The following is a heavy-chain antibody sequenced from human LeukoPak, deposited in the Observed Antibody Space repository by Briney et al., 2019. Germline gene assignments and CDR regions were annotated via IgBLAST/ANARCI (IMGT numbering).Heavy chain of an antibody. CDR3: AKGASGSYLPDY. CDR2: ISGSGGST. V-gene: IGHV3-23*01. D-gene: IGHD1-26*01. J-gene: IGHJ4*02. Sequence: GGSLRLSCAASGFTFSSYEMNWVRQAPGKGLEWVSAISGSGGSTYYADSVKGRFTISRDNSKNTLYLQMNSLRAEDMAVYYCAKGASGSYLPDYWGQGTLVTVSS. CDR1: GFTFSSYE.